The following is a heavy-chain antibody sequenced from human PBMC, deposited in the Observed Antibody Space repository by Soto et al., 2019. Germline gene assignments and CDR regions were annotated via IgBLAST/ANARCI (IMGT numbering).Heavy chain of an antibody. J-gene: IGHJ6*02. CDR3: ARAHPSLRHYGMDV. Sequence: PSETLSLTCAVYGGSFSGYYWSWIRQPPGKGLEWIGEINHSGSTNYNPSLKSRVTISVDTSKNQFSLKLSSVTAADTAVYYCARAHPSLRHYGMDVWGQGTTVTVSS. CDR1: GGSFSGYY. V-gene: IGHV4-34*01. CDR2: INHSGST.